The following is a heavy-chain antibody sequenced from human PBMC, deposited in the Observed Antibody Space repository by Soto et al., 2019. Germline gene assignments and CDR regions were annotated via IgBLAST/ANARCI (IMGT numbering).Heavy chain of an antibody. CDR1: GGTFSSYA. V-gene: IGHV1-69*06. CDR2: IIPIFGTA. D-gene: IGHD3-22*01. Sequence: QVQLVQSGAEVKKPGSSVNVSCKASGGTFSSYAISWVRQAPGQGLEWMGGIIPIFGTANYAQKFQGRVTITADKSTSTAYMELSSLRSEDTAVYYCARAYYDSSGYYLDAFDIWGQGTMVTVSS. J-gene: IGHJ3*02. CDR3: ARAYYDSSGYYLDAFDI.